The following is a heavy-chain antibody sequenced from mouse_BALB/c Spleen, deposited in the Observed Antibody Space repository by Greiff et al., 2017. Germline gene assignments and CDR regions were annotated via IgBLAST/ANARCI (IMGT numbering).Heavy chain of an antibody. Sequence: LQQPGSELVRPGASVKLSCKASGYTFTSYWMHWVKQRHGQGLEWIGIIYPGRGSTNYDEKFKSQGTLTVDTSSSTAYMHLGSLTSAGSAVDDCAGYTTVRVDYLDYWGQGTTLTVSA. CDR1: GYTFTSYW. J-gene: IGHJ2*01. CDR2: IYPGRGST. CDR3: AGYTTVRVDYLDY. V-gene: IGHV1S22*01. D-gene: IGHD1-1*01.